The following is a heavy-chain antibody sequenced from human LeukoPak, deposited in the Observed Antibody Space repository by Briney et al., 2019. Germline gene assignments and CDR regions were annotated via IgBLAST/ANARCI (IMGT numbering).Heavy chain of an antibody. D-gene: IGHD6-13*01. J-gene: IGHJ4*02. CDR2: ISRDGGDK. CDR3: AKDPRTAAAYYFDY. V-gene: IGHV3-30*18. CDR1: GFTFSSYA. Sequence: GGSLRLSCVASGFTFSSYAMHWVRQAPGKGLEWVASISRDGGDKHHADSVKGRFTISRDNSKNTLYLQMDSLRAEDTAVYFCAKDPRTAAAYYFDYWGQGILVTVSS.